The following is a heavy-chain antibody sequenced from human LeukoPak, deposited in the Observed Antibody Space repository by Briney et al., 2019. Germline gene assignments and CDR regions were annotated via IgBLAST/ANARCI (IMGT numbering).Heavy chain of an antibody. Sequence: GASVKVSCKASGYTFTSYYMHWVRQAPGQGLEWMGIINPSGGSTSYAQKFQGRVTMTRDTSTSTVYMELSRLRSDDTAVYYCARGGYDYVWGSYRPDGALDIWGQGTMVTVSS. CDR2: INPSGGST. D-gene: IGHD3-16*02. CDR1: GYTFTSYY. CDR3: ARGGYDYVWGSYRPDGALDI. V-gene: IGHV1-46*01. J-gene: IGHJ3*02.